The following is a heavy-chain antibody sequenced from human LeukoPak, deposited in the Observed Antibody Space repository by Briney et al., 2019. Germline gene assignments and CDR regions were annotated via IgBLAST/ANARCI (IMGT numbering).Heavy chain of an antibody. CDR2: IRSKANSYAT. J-gene: IGHJ3*02. Sequence: PGGSLKLSCAASGFTFSGSAMHWVRQASGKGLEWVGRIRSKANSYATAYAASVKGRFTISRDDSKNTAYLQMNSLNTEDTAVYYCTRQPRAQWYAFDTWGQGTMVTVSS. CDR3: TRQPRAQWYAFDT. CDR1: GFTFSGSA. V-gene: IGHV3-73*01. D-gene: IGHD2-8*01.